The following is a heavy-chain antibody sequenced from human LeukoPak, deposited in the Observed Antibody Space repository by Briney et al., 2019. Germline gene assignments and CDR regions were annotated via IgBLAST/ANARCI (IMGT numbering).Heavy chain of an antibody. CDR3: ARWRGAQSEFDY. CDR1: GFMFSRYS. CDR2: LKESGIEK. D-gene: IGHD3-3*01. Sequence: GGSLRLSCVGSGFMFSRYSMGWVRQAPGKGLEFVAHLKESGIEKEYVDSVKGRFTISRDNAENLLYLQMNSLRAADTALYFCARWRGAQSEFDYWGQGTQVTVSS. J-gene: IGHJ4*02. V-gene: IGHV3-7*01.